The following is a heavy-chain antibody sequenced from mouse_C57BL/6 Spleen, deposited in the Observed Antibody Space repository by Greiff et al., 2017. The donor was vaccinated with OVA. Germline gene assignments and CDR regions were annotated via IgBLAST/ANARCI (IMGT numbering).Heavy chain of an antibody. D-gene: IGHD4-1*01. CDR2: IFPGSGST. Sequence: QVQLKESGPELVKPGASVKISCKASGYTFTDYYINWVKQRPGQGLEWIGWIFPGSGSTYYNEKFKGKATLTVDKSSSTAYMLLSSLTSEDSAVYFCARERTGTGGYFDYWGQGTTLTVSS. J-gene: IGHJ2*01. V-gene: IGHV1-75*01. CDR1: GYTFTDYY. CDR3: ARERTGTGGYFDY.